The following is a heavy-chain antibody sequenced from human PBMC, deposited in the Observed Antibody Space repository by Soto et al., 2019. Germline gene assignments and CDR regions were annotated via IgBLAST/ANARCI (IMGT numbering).Heavy chain of an antibody. D-gene: IGHD3-10*01. Sequence: SETLSLTCAVYGGSFSGYYWSWIRQPPGKGLEWIGEVNHSGSTNYNPSLKSRVTISVDTSKNQFSLKLSSVTAADTAVYYCASEGSESYSFDHWGQGALVTVSS. V-gene: IGHV4-34*01. CDR3: ASEGSESYSFDH. J-gene: IGHJ4*02. CDR1: GGSFSGYY. CDR2: VNHSGST.